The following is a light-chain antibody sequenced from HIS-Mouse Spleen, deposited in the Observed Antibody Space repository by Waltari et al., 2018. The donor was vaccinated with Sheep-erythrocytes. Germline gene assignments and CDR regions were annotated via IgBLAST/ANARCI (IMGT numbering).Light chain of an antibody. CDR2: EGS. J-gene: IGLJ3*02. CDR1: SSDFGGYNL. CDR3: CSYAGSSTPWV. Sequence: QSALTQPASVSGSPGQSITISCTGTSSDFGGYNLVSWYQQHPGQAPKRMIYEGSKRPSGVSNRFSGSKSGNTASLTISGLQAEDEADYYCCSYAGSSTPWVFGGGTKLTVL. V-gene: IGLV2-23*01.